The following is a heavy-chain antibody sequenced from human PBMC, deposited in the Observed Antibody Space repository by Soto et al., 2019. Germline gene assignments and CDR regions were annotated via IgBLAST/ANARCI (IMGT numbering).Heavy chain of an antibody. D-gene: IGHD5-12*01. CDR1: GASISSSTYY. CDR3: ARRAADSGYAHAFDI. J-gene: IGHJ3*02. CDR2: INYSGST. V-gene: IGHV4-39*01. Sequence: QLQLQESGPGLVKPSETLSLTCTVSGASISSSTYYWGWIRQPPGKGLESIGTINYSGSTYYNPSLKSRVTISVDTSKNQFSLKLSSVTAADTAVYYCARRAADSGYAHAFDIWGQGTMVTVSS.